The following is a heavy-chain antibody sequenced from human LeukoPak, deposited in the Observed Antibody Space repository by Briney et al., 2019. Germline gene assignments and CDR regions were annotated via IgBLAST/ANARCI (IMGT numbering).Heavy chain of an antibody. CDR2: IYTSGSA. D-gene: IGHD2-21*02. CDR3: SRDTMVVTASLSGGWFDP. CDR1: GGSISSGSYY. Sequence: SQTLSLTYTVSGGSISSGSYYWSWIRQPAGKGLEWIGRIYTSGSANYNPSLKSRVTISVDTSKNQFSLKLSSVTAADTAVYYCSRDTMVVTASLSGGWFDPWGQGTLVTVSS. J-gene: IGHJ5*02. V-gene: IGHV4-61*02.